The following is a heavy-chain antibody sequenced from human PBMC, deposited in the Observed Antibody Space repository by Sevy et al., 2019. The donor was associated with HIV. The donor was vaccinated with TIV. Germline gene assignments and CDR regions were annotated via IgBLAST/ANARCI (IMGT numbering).Heavy chain of an antibody. Sequence: GGFLRLSCAASGFTFSSYGMHCVRQAPGKGLEWVAVISYDGSNKYYADSVKGRFTISRDNSKNTLYLQMNSLRAEDMAVYYCAKDHGDYEDYFDYWGQGTLVTVSS. CDR3: AKDHGDYEDYFDY. CDR1: GFTFSSYG. CDR2: ISYDGSNK. J-gene: IGHJ4*02. V-gene: IGHV3-30*18. D-gene: IGHD4-17*01.